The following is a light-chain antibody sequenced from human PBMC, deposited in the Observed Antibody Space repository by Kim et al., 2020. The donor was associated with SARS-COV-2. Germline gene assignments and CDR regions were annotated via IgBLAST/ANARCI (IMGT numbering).Light chain of an antibody. V-gene: IGLV2-14*03. J-gene: IGLJ2*01. CDR2: DVS. Sequence: QSALTQPASVSGSPGQSITISCTGTSSDVGSYSYVSWYQQPPGKAPKLMIYDVSKRPSGVSNRFSGSKSANTASLTISGLQAEDEADYYCSSYTSSSTLVFGGGTQLTVL. CDR3: SSYTSSSTLV. CDR1: SSDVGSYSY.